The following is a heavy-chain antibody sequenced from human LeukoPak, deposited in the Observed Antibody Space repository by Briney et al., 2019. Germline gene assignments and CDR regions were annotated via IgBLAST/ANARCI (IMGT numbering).Heavy chain of an antibody. V-gene: IGHV3-21*01. Sequence: PGGSLRLSCAASGFTFSSYWMSWVRQAPGKGLEWVSSISSSSSYIYYADSVKGRFTISRDNAKNSLYLQMNSLRAEDTAVYYCARGSAAGTGSFDPWGQGTLVTVSS. CDR1: GFTFSSYW. D-gene: IGHD6-13*01. CDR3: ARGSAAGTGSFDP. J-gene: IGHJ5*02. CDR2: ISSSSSYI.